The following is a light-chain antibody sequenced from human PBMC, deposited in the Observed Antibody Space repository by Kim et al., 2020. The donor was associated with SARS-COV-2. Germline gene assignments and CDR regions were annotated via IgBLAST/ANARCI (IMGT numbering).Light chain of an antibody. J-gene: IGLJ2*01. CDR1: NSNIGKNY. CDR3: ATWDNSLNGLV. V-gene: IGLV1-51*01. Sequence: GQKVTISCSGSNSNIGKNYVSWYQQLPGTAPKLLSYDNDKRHSGIPDRFSGSKSGTSATLDITGLQTGDEADYYCATWDNSLNGLVFGGGTQLTVL. CDR2: DND.